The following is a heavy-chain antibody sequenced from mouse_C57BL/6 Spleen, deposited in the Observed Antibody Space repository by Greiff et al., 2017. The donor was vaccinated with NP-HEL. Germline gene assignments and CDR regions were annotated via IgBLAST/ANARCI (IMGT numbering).Heavy chain of an antibody. CDR3: ARSDYGSSFDY. V-gene: IGHV1-69*02. J-gene: IGHJ2*01. CDR2: IDPSDSYT. Sequence: VQLQQPGAQLVKPGASVKLSCKASGYTFTSYWMHWVKQRPGRGLEWIGEIDPSDSYTNYNQKFKGKATLTVDTSSSTAYMQLSSLTSEDSAVYYCARSDYGSSFDYWGQGTTLTVSS. D-gene: IGHD1-1*01. CDR1: GYTFTSYW.